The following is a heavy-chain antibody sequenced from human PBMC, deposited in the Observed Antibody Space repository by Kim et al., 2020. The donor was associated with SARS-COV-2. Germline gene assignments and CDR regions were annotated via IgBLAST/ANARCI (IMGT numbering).Heavy chain of an antibody. V-gene: IGHV3-23*01. Sequence: GRFTISRDNSKNTLYLQMNSLRAEDTAVYYCAKDYDYVWGSYRVRYGMDVWGQGTTVTVSS. D-gene: IGHD3-16*02. CDR3: AKDYDYVWGSYRVRYGMDV. J-gene: IGHJ6*02.